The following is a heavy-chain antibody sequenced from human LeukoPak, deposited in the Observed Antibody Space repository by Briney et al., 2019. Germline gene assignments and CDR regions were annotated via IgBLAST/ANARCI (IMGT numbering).Heavy chain of an antibody. V-gene: IGHV3-74*01. Sequence: LSGRSLRLSCAASGFTFSSYWMHWVRQAPGKGLVWVSRINSDGSSTSYADSVKGRFTISRDNAKNTLYLQMNSLRAEDTAVYYCARADFGVVNPFDYWGQGTLVTVSS. D-gene: IGHD3-3*01. CDR3: ARADFGVVNPFDY. J-gene: IGHJ4*02. CDR2: INSDGSST. CDR1: GFTFSSYW.